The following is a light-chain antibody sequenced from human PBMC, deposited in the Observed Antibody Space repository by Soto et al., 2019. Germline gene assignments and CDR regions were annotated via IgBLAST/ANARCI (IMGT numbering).Light chain of an antibody. Sequence: DIQMTQSPPTLSASVGDRVTITCRASQNISSWLAWYQQRPGKAPNLLIYDVSSLESVVPSRFSGSGSGTEFTLTISSLQPDDFATYYCQQYTNYPWTFGQGTKVDIK. J-gene: IGKJ1*01. CDR3: QQYTNYPWT. CDR1: QNISSW. V-gene: IGKV1-5*01. CDR2: DVS.